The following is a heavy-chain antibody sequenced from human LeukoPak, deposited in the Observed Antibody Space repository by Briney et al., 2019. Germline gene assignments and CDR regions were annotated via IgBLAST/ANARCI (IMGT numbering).Heavy chain of an antibody. CDR3: ARDPRHRGFGEYFHFDF. V-gene: IGHV1-18*01. D-gene: IGHD3-10*01. CDR2: ISDYNGHT. J-gene: IGHJ4*02. Sequence: ASVKVSCKASVYTFTSHSIHWVRQAPGQGLEWMGWISDYNGHTNFAQKFQGRVTMTMDSSTNTSYMELTGLRSDDTAIYYCARDPRHRGFGEYFHFDFWGQGALVTVSS. CDR1: VYTFTSHS.